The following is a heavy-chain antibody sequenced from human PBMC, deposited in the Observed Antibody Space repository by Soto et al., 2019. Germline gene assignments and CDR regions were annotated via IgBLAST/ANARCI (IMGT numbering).Heavy chain of an antibody. J-gene: IGHJ4*02. CDR3: ARGPYYGARRYDY. V-gene: IGHV4-39*07. Sequence: SETLSLTCTVSGGSIYTNDYYWGWIRQPPGRGLEWIGNIDYNGVTYYNRSLKSRVSISRDTSKNQFSLKLSSVTAADTAVYYCARGPYYGARRYDYWGQGTLVTVSS. CDR2: IDYNGVT. CDR1: GGSIYTNDYY. D-gene: IGHD4-17*01.